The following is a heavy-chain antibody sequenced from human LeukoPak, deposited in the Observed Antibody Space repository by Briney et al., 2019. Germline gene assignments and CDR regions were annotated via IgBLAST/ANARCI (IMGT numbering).Heavy chain of an antibody. J-gene: IGHJ4*02. CDR3: ARLAYDFWSGYPDFDY. CDR1: GGSISSYY. V-gene: IGHV4-39*01. CDR2: IYYSGST. D-gene: IGHD3-3*01. Sequence: SETLSLTCTVSGGSISSYYWGWIRQPPGKGLEWIGSIYYSGSTYYNPSLKSRVTISVDTSKNQFSLKLSSVTAADTAVYYCARLAYDFWSGYPDFDYWGQGTLVTVSS.